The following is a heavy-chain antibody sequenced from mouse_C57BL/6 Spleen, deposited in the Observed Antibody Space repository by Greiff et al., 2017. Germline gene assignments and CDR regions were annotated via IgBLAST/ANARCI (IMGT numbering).Heavy chain of an antibody. D-gene: IGHD4-1*01. CDR1: GYTFTSYW. CDR2: IYPSDSET. J-gene: IGHJ3*01. Sequence: VQLQQPGAELVRPGSSVKLSCKASGYTFTSYWMDWVKQRPGQGLEWIGNIYPSDSETHYNQKFKDKATLTVDKSSSTAYMQLSSLTSEDSAVYYCARDEANWVFAYWGQGTLVTVSA. CDR3: ARDEANWVFAY. V-gene: IGHV1-61*01.